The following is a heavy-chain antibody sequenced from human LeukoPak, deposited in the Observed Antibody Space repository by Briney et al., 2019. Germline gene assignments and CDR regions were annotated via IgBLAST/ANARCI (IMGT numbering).Heavy chain of an antibody. J-gene: IGHJ6*03. CDR1: GFTFSSYA. CDR3: ARADYCSGGSCYSGSHYYYMDV. Sequence: PGGSLRLSCAASGFTFSSYAMHWVRQAPGKGLEWVAVISYDGSNKYYADSVKGRFTISRDNSKNTLYLQMNSLRAEDTAVYYCARADYCSGGSCYSGSHYYYMDVWGKGTTVTVSS. D-gene: IGHD2-15*01. CDR2: ISYDGSNK. V-gene: IGHV3-30*04.